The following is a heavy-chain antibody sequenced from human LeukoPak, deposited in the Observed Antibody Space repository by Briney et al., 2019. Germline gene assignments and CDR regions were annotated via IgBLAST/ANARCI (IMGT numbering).Heavy chain of an antibody. Sequence: SETLSLTCTVSGGSISSYYWSWIRQPAGKGLEWIGRIYTSGSTNYNPSLKSRVTMSVDTSKNQFSLRLSSVTAADTAVYYCAKKRDAAPYYFDCWGQGTLVTVSS. CDR3: AKKRDAAPYYFDC. D-gene: IGHD5-24*01. J-gene: IGHJ4*02. CDR1: GGSISSYY. V-gene: IGHV4-4*07. CDR2: IYTSGST.